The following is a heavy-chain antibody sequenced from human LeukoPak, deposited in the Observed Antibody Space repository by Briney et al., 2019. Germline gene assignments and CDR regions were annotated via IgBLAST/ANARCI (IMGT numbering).Heavy chain of an antibody. CDR1: GYTFTSYD. J-gene: IGHJ6*02. D-gene: IGHD3-22*01. CDR3: ATHYYDSSGPLGRYYGMDV. CDR2: MNPNSGNT. V-gene: IGHV1-8*01. Sequence: ASVKVSCKASGYTFTSYDINWVRQATGQGLERMGWMNPNSGNTGYAQKFQGRVTMTRNTSISTAYMELSSLRSEDTAVYYCATHYYDSSGPLGRYYGMDVWGQGTTVTVSS.